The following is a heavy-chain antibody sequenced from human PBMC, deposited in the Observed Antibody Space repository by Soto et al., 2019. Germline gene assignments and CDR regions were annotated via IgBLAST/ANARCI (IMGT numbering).Heavy chain of an antibody. D-gene: IGHD6-25*01. CDR2: IIPSTGST. CDR3: ARGGSGSDY. V-gene: IGHV1-69*12. Sequence: QVQLVQSGAEVKKPGSSVKVSCKAFGGTFGTYAVSWVRQAPGQGLEWVGEIIPSTGSTNHAQKFQGRVTITADESTRTVYMELTSLRSDDTGVYYCARGGSGSDYWGQGTLVTVSS. J-gene: IGHJ4*02. CDR1: GGTFGTYA.